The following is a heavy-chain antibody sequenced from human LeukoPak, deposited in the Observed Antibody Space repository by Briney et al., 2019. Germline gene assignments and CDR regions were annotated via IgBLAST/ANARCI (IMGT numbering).Heavy chain of an antibody. V-gene: IGHV3-7*03. CDR2: IKQDGSEE. Sequence: GGSLRLSCEASGFTFSSYWMSWVRQAPGKGLEWVANIKQDGSEEYYVDSVKGRFTISRDNAKSSLYLQMDSLRVEDTATYYCVRGIADDYWGQGTLVTVSS. CDR1: GFTFSSYW. J-gene: IGHJ4*02. CDR3: VRGIADDY. D-gene: IGHD2-21*01.